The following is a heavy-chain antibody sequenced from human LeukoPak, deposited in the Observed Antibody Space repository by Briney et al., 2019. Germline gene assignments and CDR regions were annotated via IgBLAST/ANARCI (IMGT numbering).Heavy chain of an antibody. J-gene: IGHJ6*04. Sequence: AGGSLRLSCAASGFTSDDYGMSWVRQAPGKGLEWVSGINWNGGSTGYADSVKGRFTISRDNAKNSLYLQMNSLRAEDTAVYYRAELGITMIGGVWGKGTTVTISS. CDR2: INWNGGST. V-gene: IGHV3-20*04. CDR1: GFTSDDYG. CDR3: AELGITMIGGV. D-gene: IGHD3-10*02.